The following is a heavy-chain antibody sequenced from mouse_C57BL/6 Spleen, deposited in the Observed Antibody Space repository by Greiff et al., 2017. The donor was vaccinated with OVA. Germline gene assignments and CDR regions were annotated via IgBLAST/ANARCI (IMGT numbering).Heavy chain of an antibody. CDR2: INPYNGDT. CDR1: GYSFTGYF. Sequence: EVQLQQSGPELVKPGDSVKISCKASGYSFTGYFMNWVMQSHGKSLEWIGRINPYNGDTFYNQKFKGKATLTVDKSSSTAHMELRSLTSEDSAVYYCAREGVYYGNYDYFDYWGQGTTLTVSS. D-gene: IGHD2-1*01. CDR3: AREGVYYGNYDYFDY. V-gene: IGHV1-20*01. J-gene: IGHJ2*01.